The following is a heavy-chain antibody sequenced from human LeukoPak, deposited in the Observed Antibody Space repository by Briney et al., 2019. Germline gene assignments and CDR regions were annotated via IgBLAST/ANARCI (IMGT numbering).Heavy chain of an antibody. Sequence: SEALSLTCTVSGGSISTYYWAWIRQPPGKGLEWIGYISYGGSANYNPSFKSRVTISVDTSKNQFSLKMRSVTAADTAVYHCAREGGSWNTEGYYYYMDVWGKGTTVTISS. V-gene: IGHV4-59*01. J-gene: IGHJ6*03. CDR1: GGSISTYY. CDR2: ISYGGSA. CDR3: AREGGSWNTEGYYYYMDV. D-gene: IGHD2-15*01.